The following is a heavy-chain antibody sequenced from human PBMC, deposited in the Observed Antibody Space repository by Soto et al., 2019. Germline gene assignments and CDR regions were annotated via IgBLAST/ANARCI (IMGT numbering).Heavy chain of an antibody. D-gene: IGHD2-21*02. J-gene: IGHJ5*02. CDR2: ISYDGSNK. Sequence: GGSLRLSCAASGFTFSSYAMHWVRQAPGKGLEWVAVISYDGSNKYYADSVKGRFTISRDDSKNTLYLQMNSLRAEDTAVYYCARVRGPYCGGDCYPPTPNWFDPWGQGTLVTV. CDR3: ARVRGPYCGGDCYPPTPNWFDP. V-gene: IGHV3-30-3*01. CDR1: GFTFSSYA.